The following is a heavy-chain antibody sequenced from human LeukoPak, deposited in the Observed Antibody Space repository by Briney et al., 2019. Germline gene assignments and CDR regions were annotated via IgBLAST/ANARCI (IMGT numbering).Heavy chain of an antibody. CDR3: ARLCSPPQSQLLYDAFDI. CDR1: GGSISSYY. J-gene: IGHJ3*02. CDR2: IYYSGST. D-gene: IGHD2-2*01. V-gene: IGHV4-59*08. Sequence: SETLSLTCTVSGGSISSYYWSLIRQPPGKGLEWIGYIYYSGSTNYNPSLKSRVTISVDTSKNQFSLKLSSVTAADTAVYYCARLCSPPQSQLLYDAFDIWGQGTMVTVSS.